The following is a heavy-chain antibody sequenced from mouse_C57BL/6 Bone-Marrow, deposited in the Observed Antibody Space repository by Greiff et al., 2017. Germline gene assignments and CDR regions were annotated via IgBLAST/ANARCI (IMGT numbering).Heavy chain of an antibody. Sequence: EVMLVEPGGDLVKPGGSLKLSCAASGFTFSSYGMSWVRQTPDKRLEWVATISSGGRDTYYPDSVKGRFTISIDNAKNPLYLQMSSLKSEDAAMYYCARNTTVVVPMDYWGQGTSVTVSS. V-gene: IGHV5-6*02. CDR3: ARNTTVVVPMDY. CDR1: GFTFSSYG. J-gene: IGHJ4*01. D-gene: IGHD1-1*01. CDR2: ISSGGRDT.